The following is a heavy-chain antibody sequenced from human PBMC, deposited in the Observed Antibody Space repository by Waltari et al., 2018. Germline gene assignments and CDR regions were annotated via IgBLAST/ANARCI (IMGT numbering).Heavy chain of an antibody. CDR3: ARVSRRTYRSPVPGRHYYYGMDV. CDR2: ISTDASDT. D-gene: IGHD1-1*01. J-gene: IGHJ6*02. V-gene: IGHV3-74*03. Sequence: EEQLVESGGGLVQPGDSLRLSCAAPGFTFSSFWMTWVRQAPGKGPLWVSRISTDASDTTYADSVKGRFTISRDNARNTLYLQMNRLRAEDTAVYFCARVSRRTYRSPVPGRHYYYGMDVWGQGTTVTVSS. CDR1: GFTFSSFW.